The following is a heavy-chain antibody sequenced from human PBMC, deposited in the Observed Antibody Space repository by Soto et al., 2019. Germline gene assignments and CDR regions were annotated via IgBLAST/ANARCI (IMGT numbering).Heavy chain of an antibody. D-gene: IGHD1-20*01. Sequence: PGGSLRLSCAASGFTFSSYWMSWVRQAPGKGLEWVANIKQDGTEKFYVDSVKGRFTISRDNARNSLSLQMNSLRAEDTAVYYSARGIVTGIDYFDYWGQGTLVTVSS. CDR2: IKQDGTEK. CDR3: ARGIVTGIDYFDY. CDR1: GFTFSSYW. J-gene: IGHJ4*02. V-gene: IGHV3-7*01.